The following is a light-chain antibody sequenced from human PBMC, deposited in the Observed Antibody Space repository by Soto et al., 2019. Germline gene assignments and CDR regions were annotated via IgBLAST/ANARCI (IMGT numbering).Light chain of an antibody. CDR2: DAS. J-gene: IGKJ1*01. CDR1: QTISVS. V-gene: IGKV1-5*01. CDR3: QQYDKYST. Sequence: IQMTQSPSTLSASVGDTVTITCRASQTISVSLAWYRQKPGKAPKLLIYDASTLQEGVPSRFSGSGSGTDFTLTVTRLQPDDFATYFCQQYDKYSTFGHGTKV.